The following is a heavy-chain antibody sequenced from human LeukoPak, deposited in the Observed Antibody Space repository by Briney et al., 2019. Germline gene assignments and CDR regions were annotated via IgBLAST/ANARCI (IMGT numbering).Heavy chain of an antibody. CDR2: IFPGDSDT. CDR1: GYRFTDYW. V-gene: IGHV5-51*01. Sequence: GESPKISCKGSGYRFTDYWIGWVRQMPGKGLEWMGIIFPGDSDTKYSPSFQGQVTISADNSISTAYLQWSSLKASDTAMYYCVRHGLMVCSGSRCFTSFYYYGLDVWGQGSTVTVSS. CDR3: VRHGLMVCSGSRCFTSFYYYGLDV. J-gene: IGHJ6*02. D-gene: IGHD2-2*02.